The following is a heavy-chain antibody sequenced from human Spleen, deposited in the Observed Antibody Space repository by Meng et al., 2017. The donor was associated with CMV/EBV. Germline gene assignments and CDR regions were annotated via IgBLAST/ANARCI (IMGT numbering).Heavy chain of an antibody. CDR1: GFTFSSYA. CDR2: ISGSGGST. V-gene: IGHV3-23*04. Sequence: VQLVASGGGVVQPGGSLGLSCAASGFTFSSYAMSWVRQAPGKGLEWVSAISGSGGSTYYADSVKGRFTISRDNSKNTLYLQMNSLRAADTAVYYCARGRAIFGVVILDYWGQGTLVTVSS. J-gene: IGHJ4*02. D-gene: IGHD3-3*01. CDR3: ARGRAIFGVVILDY.